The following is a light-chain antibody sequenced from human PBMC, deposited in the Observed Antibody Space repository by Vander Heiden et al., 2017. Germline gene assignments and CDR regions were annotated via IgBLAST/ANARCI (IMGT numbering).Light chain of an antibody. J-gene: IGLJ3*02. CDR3: AAWDDSLNGWV. Sequence: QSVLTQPPSASATPGQRVTISCYGRSSNIGSNTVSWYNQLPGMAPKLLIHSNNQRPSGVPDRLSGSKSATSASLAISGLQSEDEADYYCAAWDDSLNGWVFGGGTKLTVL. V-gene: IGLV1-44*01. CDR1: SSNIGSNT. CDR2: SNN.